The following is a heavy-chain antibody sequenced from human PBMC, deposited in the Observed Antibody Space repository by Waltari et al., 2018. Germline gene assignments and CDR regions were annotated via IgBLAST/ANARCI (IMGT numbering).Heavy chain of an antibody. CDR3: ARDPYSSSSPTGENWFDP. Sequence: EVQLVESGGGLVKPGGSLRLSCAASGFTFSSYSMNWVRQAPGKGLEWVSSISSSSSYIYYADSVKGRFTISRDNAKNSLYLQMNSLRAEDTAVYYCARDPYSSSSPTGENWFDPWGQGTLVTVSS. V-gene: IGHV3-21*01. CDR1: GFTFSSYS. D-gene: IGHD6-6*01. CDR2: ISSSSSYI. J-gene: IGHJ5*02.